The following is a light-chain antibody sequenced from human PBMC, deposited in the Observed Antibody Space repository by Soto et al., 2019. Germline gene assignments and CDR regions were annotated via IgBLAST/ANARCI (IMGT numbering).Light chain of an antibody. CDR1: QSISSW. CDR2: RAS. Sequence: DIQMTQSPSTLSASVGDRVTITCRASQSISSWLAWYQQKPGKSPKLLIYRASGLESGVSSRFSGSGSGTEFTLTISSLQPDDLATYYCQQYRSYPLTFGGGTKVEIK. CDR3: QQYRSYPLT. J-gene: IGKJ4*01. V-gene: IGKV1-5*03.